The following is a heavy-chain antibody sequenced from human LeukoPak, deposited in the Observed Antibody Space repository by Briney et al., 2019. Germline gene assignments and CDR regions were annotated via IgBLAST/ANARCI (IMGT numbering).Heavy chain of an antibody. V-gene: IGHV4-39*02. Sequence: SETLSLTCTVSGGSISSSSYYWGWIRQPPGKGLEWIGSIYYSGSTYYNPSLKSRVTVSVAMSKDQFSLKLSSVAAADTAVYYCAREVHRDWFDPWGQGTLLTVSS. J-gene: IGHJ5*02. D-gene: IGHD3-10*01. CDR2: IYYSGST. CDR1: GGSISSSSYY. CDR3: AREVHRDWFDP.